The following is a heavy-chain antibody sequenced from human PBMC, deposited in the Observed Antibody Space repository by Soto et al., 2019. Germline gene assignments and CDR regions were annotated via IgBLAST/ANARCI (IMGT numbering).Heavy chain of an antibody. CDR2: IYYSGSA. D-gene: IGHD2-2*01. V-gene: IGHV4-30-4*01. CDR3: ARTYQILINWLDP. J-gene: IGHJ5*02. CDR1: GGSISSSDYY. Sequence: PSETLSLTCTVSGGSISSSDYYWSWVRQPPGKGQEWIGYIYYSGSAYYNPSLKSRVTMSVDTSKNQFSLRLNSVTAADTAVYYCARTYQILINWLDPWGQGTLVTVSS.